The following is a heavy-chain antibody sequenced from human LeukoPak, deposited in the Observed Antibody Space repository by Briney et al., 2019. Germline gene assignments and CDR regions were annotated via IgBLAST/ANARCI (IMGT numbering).Heavy chain of an antibody. J-gene: IGHJ4*02. V-gene: IGHV3-30*03. Sequence: GGSLRLSCAASGFTFSSYGMHWVRQAPGKGLEWVAVISYDGSNKYYADSVKGRFTISRDNSKNTLYLQMNSLRAEDTAVYYCASGSGSQFDYWGQGTLVTVSS. CDR3: ASGSGSQFDY. D-gene: IGHD1-1*01. CDR1: GFTFSSYG. CDR2: ISYDGSNK.